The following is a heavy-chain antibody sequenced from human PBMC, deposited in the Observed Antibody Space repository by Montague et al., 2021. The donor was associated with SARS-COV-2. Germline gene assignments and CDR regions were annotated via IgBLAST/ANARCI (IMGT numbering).Heavy chain of an antibody. CDR2: INYSGKP. Sequence: SETLSLTCAVSGGSISTYYWSWIRQSPGKGLEWIGYINYSGKPNXKPSRTSRLSMSVDTSKSQFSLDLSSVTAADTAVVFCARGTGRSPDAFDIWGQGTMVTVSS. V-gene: IGHV4-59*01. CDR1: GGSISTYY. D-gene: IGHD1/OR15-1a*01. J-gene: IGHJ3*02. CDR3: ARGTGRSPDAFDI.